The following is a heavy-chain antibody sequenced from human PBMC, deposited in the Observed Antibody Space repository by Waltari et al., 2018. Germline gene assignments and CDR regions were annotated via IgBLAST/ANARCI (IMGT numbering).Heavy chain of an antibody. CDR1: GFIFSSYA. CDR2: VSDSGDRT. CDR3: AREYSSGWVTLFYFDF. D-gene: IGHD6-19*01. Sequence: EVQLLESGGGLVQPGGSLRLSCAASGFIFSSYAMSWVRQAPGKGLEWVSTVSDSGDRTYYADSVKGRFTISRDNSKNTQYLQMNSLRAEDTAVYYCAREYSSGWVTLFYFDFWGQGTLVTVSS. V-gene: IGHV3-23*01. J-gene: IGHJ4*02.